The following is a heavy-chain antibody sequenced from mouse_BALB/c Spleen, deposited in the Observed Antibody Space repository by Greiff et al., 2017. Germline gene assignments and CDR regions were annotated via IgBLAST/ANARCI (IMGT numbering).Heavy chain of an antibody. CDR3: ARSEGLTLRAY. CDR2: ISTYYGDA. J-gene: IGHJ3*01. CDR1: GYTFTDYA. Sequence: QVQLQQSGAELVRPGVSVKISCKGSGYTFTDYAMHWVKQSHAKSLEWIGVISTYYGDASYNQKFKGKATMTVDKSSSTAYMELARLTSEDSAIYYCARSEGLTLRAYWGQGTLVTVSA. V-gene: IGHV1S137*01. D-gene: IGHD2-4*01.